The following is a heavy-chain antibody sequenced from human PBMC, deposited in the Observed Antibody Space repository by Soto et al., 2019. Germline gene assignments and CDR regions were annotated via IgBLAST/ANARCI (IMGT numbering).Heavy chain of an antibody. CDR3: AKDAVPYCEKWDWFGS. V-gene: IGHV3-23*01. D-gene: IGHD1-26*01. CDR1: RFTFSDFA. J-gene: IGHJ5*01. CDR2: IHGTGSGT. Sequence: QLLESGGGLVQPGGSLTLSCAASRFTFSDFAMNWVRQAPGKGLEWVSSIHGTGSGTYYADSVKGRFTISRDNSKNTLDVQPDRLRDDDTAVYFFAKDAVPYCEKWDWFGSLGQGT.